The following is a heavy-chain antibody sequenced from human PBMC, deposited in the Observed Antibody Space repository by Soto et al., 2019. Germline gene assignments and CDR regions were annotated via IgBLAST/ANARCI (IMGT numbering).Heavy chain of an antibody. V-gene: IGHV3-9*01. CDR1: GFTFDDYA. J-gene: IGHJ4*02. CDR3: AKDSGLVLSFYFDY. Sequence: EVQLVESGGGLVQPGRSLRLSCAASGFTFDDYAMHWVRQAPGKGLEWVSGISWNSGSIGYAGSVKGRFTISRDNAKNSLHLQMNSLRAEDTALYYCAKDSGLVLSFYFDYWGQGTLVTGSS. CDR2: ISWNSGSI. D-gene: IGHD6-19*01.